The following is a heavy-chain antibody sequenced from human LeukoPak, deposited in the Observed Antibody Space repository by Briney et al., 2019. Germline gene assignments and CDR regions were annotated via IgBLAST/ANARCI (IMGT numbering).Heavy chain of an antibody. CDR2: IYYSGST. J-gene: IGHJ6*02. D-gene: IGHD2-2*01. V-gene: IGHV4-39*01. CDR3: AGQGYCSSTSCYYYYYYGMDV. Sequence: SETLSLTCTVSGGSISSSSHYWGWIRQPPGKGLEWIGSIYYSGSTYYNPSLKSRVTISVDTSKNEFSLKLSSVTAADTAVYYCAGQGYCSSTSCYYYYYYGMDVWGQGTTVTVSS. CDR1: GGSISSSSHY.